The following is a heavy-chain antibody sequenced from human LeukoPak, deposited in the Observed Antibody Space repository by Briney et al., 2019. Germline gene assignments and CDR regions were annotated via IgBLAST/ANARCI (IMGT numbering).Heavy chain of an antibody. CDR3: ARRRYYYDSSGYYY. CDR2: IYYSGST. D-gene: IGHD3-22*01. CDR1: GGSISSYY. V-gene: IGHV4-59*08. Sequence: SETLSLTCTVSGGSISSYYWSWIWQPPGKGLEWIGYIYYSGSTNYNPSLKSRVTISVDTSKNQFSLKLSSVTAADTAVYYCARRRYYYDSSGYYYWGQGTLVTVSS. J-gene: IGHJ4*02.